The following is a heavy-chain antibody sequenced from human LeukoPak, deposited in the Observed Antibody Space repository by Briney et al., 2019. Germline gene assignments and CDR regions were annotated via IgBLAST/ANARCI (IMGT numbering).Heavy chain of an antibody. D-gene: IGHD3-10*01. V-gene: IGHV4-59*08. Sequence: SETLSLTCTVSGGSISSYYWSWIRQPPGKGLEWIGYIYYSGSTNYNPSLKSRVTISVDTSKNQFSLKLSSVTAADTAVYYCARQSYYGSGSHNWFDPWGQGTLVTVPS. CDR1: GGSISSYY. J-gene: IGHJ5*02. CDR2: IYYSGST. CDR3: ARQSYYGSGSHNWFDP.